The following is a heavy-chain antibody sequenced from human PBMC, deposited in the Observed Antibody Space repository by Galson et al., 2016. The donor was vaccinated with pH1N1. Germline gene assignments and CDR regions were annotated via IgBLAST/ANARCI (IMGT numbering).Heavy chain of an antibody. V-gene: IGHV3-53*01. CDR2: IYRGGST. D-gene: IGHD3-10*01. Sequence: SLRLSCAPSGFSASNNHMSSVRQAPGKGLEWVSVIYRGGSTYYADSLEGRFTISRDDSKNMLYLQMNSLRVDDTAIYYCTGTLLSFGEPNNVDFWGQGTQVTVSS. CDR1: GFSASNNH. CDR3: TGTLLSFGEPNNVDF. J-gene: IGHJ4*02.